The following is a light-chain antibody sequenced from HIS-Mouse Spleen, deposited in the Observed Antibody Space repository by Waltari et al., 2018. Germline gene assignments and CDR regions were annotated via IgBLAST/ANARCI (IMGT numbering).Light chain of an antibody. CDR1: NIGSKS. Sequence: SYVLTQPPSVSVAPGKPARVTCWGNNIGSKSVHWYQQKPGQAPVLVVYDDGDRPSGIPGRFSGSNSGNTATLTISRVEAGDEADYYCQVWDSSSDHVVFGGGTKLTVL. CDR3: QVWDSSSDHVV. V-gene: IGLV3-21*03. J-gene: IGLJ2*01. CDR2: DDG.